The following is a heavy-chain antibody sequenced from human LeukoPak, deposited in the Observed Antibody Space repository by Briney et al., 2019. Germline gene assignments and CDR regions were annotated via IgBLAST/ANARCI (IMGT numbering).Heavy chain of an antibody. J-gene: IGHJ3*02. V-gene: IGHV3-21*01. D-gene: IGHD5-18*01. CDR2: IGSSSSGI. Sequence: GGSLRLSCAASGLTFSSYTMHWVRQAPGKGLEWVSSIGSSSSGIYYADSLNGRFTISRDNAKNSLYLQMNSLRAEDTAVYYCARETAPDAFDIWGQGTMVTVSS. CDR3: ARETAPDAFDI. CDR1: GLTFSSYT.